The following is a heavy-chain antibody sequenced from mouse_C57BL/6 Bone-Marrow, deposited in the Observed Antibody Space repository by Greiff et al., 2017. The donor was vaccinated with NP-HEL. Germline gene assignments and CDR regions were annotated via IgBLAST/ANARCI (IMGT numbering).Heavy chain of an antibody. V-gene: IGHV1-61*01. CDR3: ARRGVYYDNWYFKV. CDR2: IYPSDSET. D-gene: IGHD2-4*01. CDR1: GYTFTSYW. Sequence: QVQLQQPGAELVRPGSSVKLSCKASGYTFTSYWMDWVKQRPGQGLEWIGNIYPSDSETHYNQKFKDKATLTVDKSSSTAYMQLSSLTSEDSAVYYCARRGVYYDNWYFKVGGTGTTVTVSS. J-gene: IGHJ1*03.